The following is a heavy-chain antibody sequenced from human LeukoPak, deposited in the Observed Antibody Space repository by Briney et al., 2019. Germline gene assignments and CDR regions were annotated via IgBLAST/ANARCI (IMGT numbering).Heavy chain of an antibody. CDR3: ARAKVPAAIYYYYYMDV. CDR1: GGSISSSSYY. CDR2: IYTSGST. J-gene: IGHJ6*03. D-gene: IGHD2-2*01. Sequence: SETLSLTCTVPGGSISSSSYYWSWIRQPAGKGLEWIGRIYTSGSTNYNPSLKSRVTISVDTSKNQFSLKLSSVTAADTAVYYCARAKVPAAIYYYYYMDVWGKGTTVTVSS. V-gene: IGHV4-61*02.